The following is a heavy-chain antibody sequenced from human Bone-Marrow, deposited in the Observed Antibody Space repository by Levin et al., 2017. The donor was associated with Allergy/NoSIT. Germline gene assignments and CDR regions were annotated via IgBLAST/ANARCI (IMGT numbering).Heavy chain of an antibody. V-gene: IGHV3-23*01. Sequence: GESLKISCAASGFTFHSYAISWVRQAPGKGLEWVSGISGGGTTTNYADSVKGRFTISRDNSKNTLYLQMNSLRAEDTAVYYCASHTSITLVRGVIGDYWGQGTRVSVSS. CDR1: GFTFHSYA. J-gene: IGHJ4*02. CDR2: ISGGGTTT. D-gene: IGHD3-10*01. CDR3: ASHTSITLVRGVIGDY.